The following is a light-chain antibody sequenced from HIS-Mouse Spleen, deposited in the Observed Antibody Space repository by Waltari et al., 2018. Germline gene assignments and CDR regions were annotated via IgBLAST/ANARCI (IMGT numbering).Light chain of an antibody. CDR2: EGS. J-gene: IGLJ3*02. Sequence: QSALTQPASVSGSPGQSITISCTGTSSEVGSYNLVSWYPQHPGKAPTLRIYEGSKRPSGVSHRFSGSKSGNTASLTISGLQAEDEADYYCCSYAGSSTWVFGGGTKLTIL. V-gene: IGLV2-23*01. CDR3: CSYAGSSTWV. CDR1: SSEVGSYNL.